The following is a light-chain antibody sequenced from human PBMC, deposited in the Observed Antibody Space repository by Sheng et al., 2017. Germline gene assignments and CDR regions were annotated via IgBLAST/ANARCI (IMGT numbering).Light chain of an antibody. CDR2: WAS. J-gene: IGKJ2*01. V-gene: IGKV4-1*01. CDR3: HQYHSSPYT. Sequence: DIVLTQSPESLPVSLGEGATINCKSSQSLLDSSDNRNYLAWYQQKPGQPPKLLIYWASTRQSGVPDRFSGGGSGTDFTLTISNLQAEDVAVYFCHQYHSSPYTFGQGTNLEIK. CDR1: QSLLDSSDNRNY.